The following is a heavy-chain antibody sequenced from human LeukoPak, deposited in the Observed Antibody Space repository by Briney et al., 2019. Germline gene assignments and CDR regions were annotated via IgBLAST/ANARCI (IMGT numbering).Heavy chain of an antibody. V-gene: IGHV3-7*01. J-gene: IGHJ4*02. CDR3: ARVESGSGRD. Sequence: QSGGSLRLSCAASGFTFSSYWINWVRQAPGKGLEWVANIKQDGSEKYYVDSVKGRLTISRDNAKSSLYLQMNNLRAEDTAVYYCARVESGSGRDWGQGTLVTVSS. CDR2: IKQDGSEK. CDR1: GFTFSSYW. D-gene: IGHD1-26*01.